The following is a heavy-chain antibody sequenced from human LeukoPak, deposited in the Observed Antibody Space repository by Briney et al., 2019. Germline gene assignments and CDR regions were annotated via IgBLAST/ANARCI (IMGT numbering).Heavy chain of an antibody. V-gene: IGHV3-9*01. D-gene: IGHD3-3*01. CDR1: GFTFDDYA. CDR2: ISWNSGSI. CDR3: AKGDFWSGYSGTSWFDP. Sequence: GGSLRLSCAASGFTFDDYAMHRVRQAPGKALEWVSGISWNSGSIGYADSVKGRFTISRDNAKNSLYLQMNSLRAEDTALYYCAKGDFWSGYSGTSWFDPWGQGTLVTVSS. J-gene: IGHJ5*02.